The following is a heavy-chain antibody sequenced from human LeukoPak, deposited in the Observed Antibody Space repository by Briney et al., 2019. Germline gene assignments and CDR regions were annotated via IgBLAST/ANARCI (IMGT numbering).Heavy chain of an antibody. Sequence: GRSLRLSCAASGFTFSPHAMHWVRQAPGKGLKWVAVISSDGSDKYYADSVQGRFTISRDNSKNTLYLQMNSLRAEDTAVYYCATTYCSGGSCCFDPWGQGTLVTVSS. V-gene: IGHV3-30-3*01. CDR2: ISSDGSDK. J-gene: IGHJ5*02. CDR3: ATTYCSGGSCCFDP. CDR1: GFTFSPHA. D-gene: IGHD2-15*01.